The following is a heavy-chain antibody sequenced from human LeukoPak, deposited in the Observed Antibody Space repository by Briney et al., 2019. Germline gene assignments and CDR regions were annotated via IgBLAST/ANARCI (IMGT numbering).Heavy chain of an antibody. Sequence: PSETLSLTCTVSGGSISSYYWSWIRQPAGKGLEWIGRIYTSGSTNYNPSLKSRVTIPVDKSKNQFSLKLSSVTAADTAVYYCARDPSYRWDYFDYWGQGTLVTVSS. D-gene: IGHD3-16*02. CDR3: ARDPSYRWDYFDY. CDR1: GGSISSYY. CDR2: IYTSGST. V-gene: IGHV4-4*07. J-gene: IGHJ4*02.